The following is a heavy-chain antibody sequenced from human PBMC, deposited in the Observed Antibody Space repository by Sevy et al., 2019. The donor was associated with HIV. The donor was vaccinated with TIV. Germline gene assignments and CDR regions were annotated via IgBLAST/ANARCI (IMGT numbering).Heavy chain of an antibody. Sequence: ASVKVSCKASGYTFTSYYMHWVRQAPGQGLEWMGIINPSGGSTSYAQKFQGRVTMTRDTSTRTVYMELSSLRSEDTAVYYYARGLVTMVRGVIIKGPQPLYYFDYWGQGTLVTVSS. D-gene: IGHD3-10*01. J-gene: IGHJ4*02. CDR3: ARGLVTMVRGVIIKGPQPLYYFDY. CDR2: INPSGGST. CDR1: GYTFTSYY. V-gene: IGHV1-46*01.